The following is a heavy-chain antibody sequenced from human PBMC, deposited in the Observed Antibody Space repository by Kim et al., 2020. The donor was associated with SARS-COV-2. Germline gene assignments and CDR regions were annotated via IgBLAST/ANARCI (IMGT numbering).Heavy chain of an antibody. V-gene: IGHV4-34*01. CDR2: INHSGST. Sequence: SETLSLTCAVYGGSFSGYYWSWIRQPPGKGLEWIGEINHSGSTNYNPSLKSRVTISVDTSKNQFSLKLSSVTAADTAVYYCANRKRAYESSYYYGSGSYNWFDPWGQGTLVTVSS. CDR1: GGSFSGYY. D-gene: IGHD3-10*01. CDR3: ANRKRAYESSYYYGSGSYNWFDP. J-gene: IGHJ5*02.